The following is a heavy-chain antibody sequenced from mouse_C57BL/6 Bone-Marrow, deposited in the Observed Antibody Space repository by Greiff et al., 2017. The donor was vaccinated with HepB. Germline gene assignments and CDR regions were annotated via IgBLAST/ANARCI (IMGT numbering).Heavy chain of an antibody. J-gene: IGHJ2*01. CDR3: TRERGLLLRYLDYFDY. CDR2: IYPGNSDT. CDR1: GYTFTSYW. V-gene: IGHV1-5*01. D-gene: IGHD1-1*01. Sequence: EVQLQESGTVLARPGASVKMSCKTSGYTFTSYWMHWVKQRPGQGLEWIGAIYPGNSDTSYNQKFKGKAKLTAVTSASTAYMELSSLTNEDSAVYYCTRERGLLLRYLDYFDYWGQGTTLTVSS.